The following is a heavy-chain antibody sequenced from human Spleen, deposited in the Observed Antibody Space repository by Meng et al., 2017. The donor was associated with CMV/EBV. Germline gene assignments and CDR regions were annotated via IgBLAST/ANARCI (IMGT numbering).Heavy chain of an antibody. J-gene: IGHJ4*02. CDR3: ARDLLEGATIY. V-gene: IGHV3-21*06. D-gene: IGHD1-26*01. CDR2: ITSSGGYV. Sequence: SCKASGFTFSSYSMNWVRQAPGKGLEWVSSITSSGGYVYYADSVKGRFTISRDNAKNSLYLQMISLRAEDTAVYYCARDLLEGATIYWGQGTLVTVSS. CDR1: GFTFSSYS.